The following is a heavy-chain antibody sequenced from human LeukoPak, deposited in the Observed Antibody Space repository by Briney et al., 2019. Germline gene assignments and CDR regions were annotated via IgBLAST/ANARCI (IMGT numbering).Heavy chain of an antibody. CDR2: ISSSGSTI. D-gene: IGHD3-10*01. J-gene: IGHJ4*02. CDR3: ARDAGVYYYGSGSNYFDF. Sequence: GGSLRLSCAASGFTFSDYYMSWIRQAPGKGLEWGSYISSSGSTIYYADSVKGRFTVSRDNAKNSLYLQMNSLRAEDTAVYYCARDAGVYYYGSGSNYFDFWGQGTLVIVSS. V-gene: IGHV3-11*04. CDR1: GFTFSDYY.